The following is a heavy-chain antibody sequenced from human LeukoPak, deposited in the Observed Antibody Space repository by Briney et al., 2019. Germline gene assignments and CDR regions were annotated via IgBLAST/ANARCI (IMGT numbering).Heavy chain of an antibody. J-gene: IGHJ5*02. Sequence: SETLSLTCTVSGGSISSYCWSWIRQLPGKGLEWIGYIYYSGSTNYNPSLKSRVTISVDTSKNQFSLKLSSVTAADTAVYYCARVFPSGSYYIPNWFDPWGQGTLVTVSS. D-gene: IGHD3-10*01. V-gene: IGHV4-59*01. CDR2: IYYSGST. CDR3: ARVFPSGSYYIPNWFDP. CDR1: GGSISSYC.